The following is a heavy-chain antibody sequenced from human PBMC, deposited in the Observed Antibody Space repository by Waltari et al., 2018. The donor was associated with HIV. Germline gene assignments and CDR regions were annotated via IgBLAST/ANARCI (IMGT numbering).Heavy chain of an antibody. Sequence: EVPLLESGGGLVQPGASWRLSCQASGFNLATDALGWVSQAPGKGLEWVSVVSGDSSDSAYAESVRGRFAIVRDNARSMVFLQIYNVRAEDTDSYYCVGDGGRGYGLDWFASWGQGTLVTVSS. V-gene: IGHV3-23*01. CDR3: VGDGGRGYGLDWFAS. J-gene: IGHJ5*01. CDR1: GFNLATDA. D-gene: IGHD3-16*01. CDR2: VSGDSSDS.